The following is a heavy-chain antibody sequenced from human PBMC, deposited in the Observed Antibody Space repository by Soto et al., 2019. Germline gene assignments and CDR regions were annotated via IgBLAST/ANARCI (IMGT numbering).Heavy chain of an antibody. D-gene: IGHD3-3*01. CDR1: GGSISSGGYY. J-gene: IGHJ5*02. V-gene: IGHV4-31*03. CDR3: ARDLRVFNGLFDP. CDR2: IYYSGST. Sequence: QVQLQESGPGLVKPSQTLSLTCTVSGGSISSGGYYWSWIRQHPGKGLEWIGYIYYSGSTYYNPSLKSRVTISGDTSKNQFSLKLSSVTAADTAVYYCARDLRVFNGLFDPWGQGTLVTVSS.